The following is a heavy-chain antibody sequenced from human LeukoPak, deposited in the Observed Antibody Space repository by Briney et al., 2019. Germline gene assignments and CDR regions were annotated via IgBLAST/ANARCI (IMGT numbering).Heavy chain of an antibody. D-gene: IGHD2-21*01. CDR1: GGSLSSSSYY. CDR2: IYYSGST. Sequence: WHTLSLIRTVSGGSLSSSSYYWGWIRQPPGKVLEWDGRIYYSGSTYYNPSLKSRVTISVDTYQNQFSLKLSTVTTAETAVYYGARVFKGCFDYWGQGTMVTVSS. J-gene: IGHJ4*02. V-gene: IGHV4-39*07. CDR3: ARVFKGCFDY.